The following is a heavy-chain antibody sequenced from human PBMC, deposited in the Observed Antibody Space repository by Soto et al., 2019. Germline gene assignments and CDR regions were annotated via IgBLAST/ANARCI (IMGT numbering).Heavy chain of an antibody. Sequence: ASVKVSCKASGYTFTSYGISWVRQAPGQGLEWMGWISAYNGNTNYAQKLQGRVTMTTDTSTSTAYMELRSLRSDDTAVYYCARYMYYSDLYGMDVWGQGTTVTVSS. D-gene: IGHD3-22*01. CDR2: ISAYNGNT. CDR3: ARYMYYSDLYGMDV. J-gene: IGHJ6*02. V-gene: IGHV1-18*01. CDR1: GYTFTSYG.